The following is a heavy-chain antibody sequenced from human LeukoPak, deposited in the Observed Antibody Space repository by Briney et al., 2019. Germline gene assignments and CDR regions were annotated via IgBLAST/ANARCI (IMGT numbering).Heavy chain of an antibody. CDR1: GFTFSSYA. Sequence: GGSLRLSCAASGFTFSSYAMSWVRQAPGKGLEWVANIKQDGSEKYYVDSVKGRFTISRDNAKNSLYLQMNSLRAEDTAVYYCARARGSYGYYFDYWGQGTLVTVSS. CDR2: IKQDGSEK. CDR3: ARARGSYGYYFDY. V-gene: IGHV3-7*01. D-gene: IGHD1-26*01. J-gene: IGHJ4*02.